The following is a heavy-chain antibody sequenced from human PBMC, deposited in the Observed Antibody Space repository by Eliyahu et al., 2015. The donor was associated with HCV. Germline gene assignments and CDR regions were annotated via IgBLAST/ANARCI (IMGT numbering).Heavy chain of an antibody. J-gene: IGHJ3*02. V-gene: IGHV1-8*01. CDR3: ARDRLRLGESQLEPKAFDI. D-gene: IGHD3-10*01. CDR1: GYSFTSYD. CDR2: MNPSSGNT. Sequence: QVQLVQSGAEVKKPGASVKVSCRASGYSFTSYDINWVRQAPGQGLXWMGWMNPSSGNTAYAQQFQGRVTMTRTPSISTAYMELNSLTSEDTAVYYCARDRLRLGESQLEPKAFDIWGQGTVVTVSS.